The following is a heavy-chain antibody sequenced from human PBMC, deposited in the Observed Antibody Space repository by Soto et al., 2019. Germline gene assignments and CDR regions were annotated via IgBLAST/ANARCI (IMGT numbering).Heavy chain of an antibody. CDR3: AMRGYSYGYAFFDY. V-gene: IGHV1-18*01. CDR2: ISAYNGNT. D-gene: IGHD5-18*01. J-gene: IGHJ4*02. CDR1: GYTFTSYG. Sequence: ASVKVSCKASGYTFTSYGMSWVRQAPGQGLEWMGWISAYNGNTNYAQKLQGRVTMTTDTSTSTAYMGLRSLRSDDTAVYYCAMRGYSYGYAFFDYWGQGTLVTVSS.